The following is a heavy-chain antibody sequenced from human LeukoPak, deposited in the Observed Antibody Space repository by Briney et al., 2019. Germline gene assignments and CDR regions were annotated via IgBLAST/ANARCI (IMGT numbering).Heavy chain of an antibody. CDR1: GGSISSSSYY. Sequence: KASETLSLTCTVSGGSISSSSYYWGWIRQPPGKGLEWIGSIYYSGSTYYNPSLKSRVTISVDTSKNQFSLKLSSVTAADTAVYYRARHVLRGDPGDYWGQGTLVTVSS. CDR2: IYYSGST. D-gene: IGHD3-10*01. CDR3: ARHVLRGDPGDY. J-gene: IGHJ4*02. V-gene: IGHV4-39*01.